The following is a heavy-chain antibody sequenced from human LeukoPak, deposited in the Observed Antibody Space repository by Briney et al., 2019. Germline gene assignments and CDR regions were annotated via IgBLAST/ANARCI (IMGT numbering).Heavy chain of an antibody. CDR2: INSDGSST. CDR3: AKVGTAYYYYYVDV. CDR1: GFTFSIYW. Sequence: GGSLRLSCAASGFTFSIYWMYWVRQAPGKGLVWVSHINSDGSSTSYADSVKGRFTISRDNAKNTLYLQMNSLRAEDTAVYYCAKVGTAYYYYYVDVWDKGTTVTVSS. V-gene: IGHV3-74*01. D-gene: IGHD7-27*01. J-gene: IGHJ6*03.